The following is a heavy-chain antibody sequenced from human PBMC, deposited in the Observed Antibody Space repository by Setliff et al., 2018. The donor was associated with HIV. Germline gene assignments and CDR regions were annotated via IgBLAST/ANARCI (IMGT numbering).Heavy chain of an antibody. J-gene: IGHJ6*03. V-gene: IGHV4-34*01. Sequence: SETLSLTCAVFGGSFTDIGGSLTDYFWRWIRQPPGKGLEWLGESNHSGSTHYNPSLKSRFTISVDTSTNQFSLKVNSVPAADTAVYYCSRGARRLAGYSDRWDYYYMAVWGKGTPVTVSS. CDR1: GGSFTDIGGSLTDYF. D-gene: IGHD6-13*01. CDR2: SNHSGST. CDR3: SRGARRLAGYSDRWDYYYMAV.